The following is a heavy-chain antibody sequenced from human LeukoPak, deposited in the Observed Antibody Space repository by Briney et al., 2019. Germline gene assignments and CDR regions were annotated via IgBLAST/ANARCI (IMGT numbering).Heavy chain of an antibody. CDR3: AKAFVPYCYGMDV. V-gene: IGHV3-23*01. CDR1: GFTFSDYS. Sequence: GGSLRLSCAASGFTFSDYSMRWVRQAPGKGLEWVSSIRGTGDVSKYADSVKGRFTISRDNSKNTLYLQVNSPRAEETAVYYCAKAFVPYCYGMDVWGQGTTVTVS. CDR2: IRGTGDVS. J-gene: IGHJ6*02. D-gene: IGHD2/OR15-2a*01.